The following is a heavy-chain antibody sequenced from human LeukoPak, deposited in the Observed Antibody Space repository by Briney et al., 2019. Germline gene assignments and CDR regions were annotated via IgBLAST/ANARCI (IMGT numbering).Heavy chain of an antibody. CDR2: ISWNSGSI. CDR1: GFTFDDDA. J-gene: IGHJ6*02. Sequence: GGSQRLSCAASGFTFDDDAMHWDRQAPGKGLEWVSGISWNSGSIGYADSVKGRFTISRDNAKNSLYLQMNSLRAEDTALYYCAKDRRYCSGGSCYSDYYGMDVWGQGTTATVSS. V-gene: IGHV3-9*01. CDR3: AKDRRYCSGGSCYSDYYGMDV. D-gene: IGHD2-15*01.